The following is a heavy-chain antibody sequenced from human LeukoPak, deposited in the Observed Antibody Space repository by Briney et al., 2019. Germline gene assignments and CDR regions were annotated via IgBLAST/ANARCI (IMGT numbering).Heavy chain of an antibody. J-gene: IGHJ4*02. Sequence: GGSLRLSCAVSEFTFSHFTMHWVRQAPGKGLEWVAVVSSHGNDGYYADSVKGRFTISRDNSKNTLYLQIDSLRAEDTAIYYCTRDAYNFNDFDYWGQGTLVTVSS. CDR2: VSSHGNDG. CDR3: TRDAYNFNDFDY. V-gene: IGHV3-30*01. CDR1: EFTFSHFT. D-gene: IGHD5-24*01.